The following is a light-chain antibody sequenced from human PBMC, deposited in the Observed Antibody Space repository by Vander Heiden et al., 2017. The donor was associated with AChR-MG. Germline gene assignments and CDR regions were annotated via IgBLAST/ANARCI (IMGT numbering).Light chain of an antibody. CDR1: HILSNN. J-gene: IGKJ5*01. CDR3: QQYNAWPFT. V-gene: IGKV3-15*01. CDR2: GAS. Sequence: IVMTQSPATLSVSPGERATLCWRTSHILSNNLTWYQQKPGQPPRLLISGASTRATGTPARFSGSGSRTEFTPTISSLQSEDFAVYYCQQYNAWPFTFGLGTRLEIK.